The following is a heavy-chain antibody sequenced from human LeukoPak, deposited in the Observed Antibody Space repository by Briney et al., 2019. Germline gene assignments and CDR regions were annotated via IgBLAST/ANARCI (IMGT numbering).Heavy chain of an antibody. J-gene: IGHJ3*02. CDR2: IIPILGIA. V-gene: IGHV1-69*04. D-gene: IGHD6-19*01. CDR1: GGTFSSYA. CDR3: VRDRASIAVADDAFDI. Sequence: GASVKVSCKASGGTFSSYAISWVRQAPGQGLEWMGRIIPILGIANYAQKFQGRVTITADKSTSTAYMELSSLRSEDTAVYYCVRDRASIAVADDAFDIWGQGTMVTVSS.